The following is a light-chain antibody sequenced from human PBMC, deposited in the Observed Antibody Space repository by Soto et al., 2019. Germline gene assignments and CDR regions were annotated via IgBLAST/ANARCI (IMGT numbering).Light chain of an antibody. CDR1: SSDVGGYNY. Sequence: QSALTQPPSASGSPGQSVTISCTGTSSDVGGYNYVSWYQQHPGKAPKLMIYEVSKRPSGVPDRFSGSKSGNTASLTVSGLQAEDEADYYCSSYAGSNKSVVVGGGTKLTVL. CDR3: SSYAGSNKSVV. J-gene: IGLJ2*01. V-gene: IGLV2-8*01. CDR2: EVS.